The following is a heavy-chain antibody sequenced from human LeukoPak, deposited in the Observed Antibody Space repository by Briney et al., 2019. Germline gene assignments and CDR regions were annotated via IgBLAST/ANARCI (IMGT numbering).Heavy chain of an antibody. D-gene: IGHD4-17*01. J-gene: IGHJ4*02. V-gene: IGHV3-11*06. CDR1: GFTVSSNY. Sequence: GGSLRLSCAASGFTVSSNYMNWVRQAPGKGLEWVSYISGSSSYAIYADSVKGRFTISRDNAKNSLYLQMNSLRAEDTAVYYCARVTLYAESALDYWGQGTLVTVSS. CDR3: ARVTLYAESALDY. CDR2: ISGSSSYA.